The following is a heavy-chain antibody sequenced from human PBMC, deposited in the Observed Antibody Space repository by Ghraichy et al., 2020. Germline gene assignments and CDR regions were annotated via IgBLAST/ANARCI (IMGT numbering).Heavy chain of an antibody. CDR2: INHGGST. CDR3: ARDADYGGPNDY. V-gene: IGHV4-34*01. Sequence: SETLSLTCSVYGGSFSGYYWSWIRQPPVKGLEWVGEINHGGSTNYNPSLKSRVTISIDTSKKQFSLKLTSVTAADTAVYYCARDADYGGPNDYWGQGTVVTVSS. J-gene: IGHJ4*02. D-gene: IGHD4-23*01. CDR1: GGSFSGYY.